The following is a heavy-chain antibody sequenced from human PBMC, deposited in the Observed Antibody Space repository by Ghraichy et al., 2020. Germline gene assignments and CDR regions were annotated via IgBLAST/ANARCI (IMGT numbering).Heavy chain of an antibody. CDR3: ARGNPIEY. J-gene: IGHJ4*02. Sequence: GGPLRLSCAASGFNFSAYSMNWVRQAPGKGLEWVSYISKSGSIILYADSAKGRFTISRDNAKNSLYLQMNSLGSDDTAVYYCARGNPIEYWGQGTLVTVSS. V-gene: IGHV3-48*01. CDR1: GFNFSAYS. CDR2: ISKSGSII. D-gene: IGHD1-14*01.